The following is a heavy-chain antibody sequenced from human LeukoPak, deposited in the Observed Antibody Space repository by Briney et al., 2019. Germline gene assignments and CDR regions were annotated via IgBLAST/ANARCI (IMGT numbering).Heavy chain of an antibody. CDR2: INAGNGNT. Sequence: ASVKVSCKASGYTFTSYAMHWVRQAPGQRLEWMGWINAGNGNTKYSQKFQGRVTITRDTSASTAYMELSSLGSEDTAVYYCASSRSTMIYSSDDYYYGMDVWGQGTTVTVSS. J-gene: IGHJ6*02. V-gene: IGHV1-3*01. CDR1: GYTFTSYA. CDR3: ASSRSTMIYSSDDYYYGMDV. D-gene: IGHD3-22*01.